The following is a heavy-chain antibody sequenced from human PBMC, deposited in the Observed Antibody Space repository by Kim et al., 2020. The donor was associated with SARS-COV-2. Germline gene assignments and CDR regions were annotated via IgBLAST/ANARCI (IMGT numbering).Heavy chain of an antibody. Sequence: GGSLRLSCAASGFTFSSYWMSWVRQAPGKGLEWVANIKQDGSEKYYVDSVKGRFTISRDNAKNSLYLQMNSLRAEDTAVYYCARDYVLRYFDWSLTGGGYFDYWGQGTLVTVSS. V-gene: IGHV3-7*01. D-gene: IGHD3-9*01. CDR2: IKQDGSEK. CDR3: ARDYVLRYFDWSLTGGGYFDY. CDR1: GFTFSSYW. J-gene: IGHJ4*02.